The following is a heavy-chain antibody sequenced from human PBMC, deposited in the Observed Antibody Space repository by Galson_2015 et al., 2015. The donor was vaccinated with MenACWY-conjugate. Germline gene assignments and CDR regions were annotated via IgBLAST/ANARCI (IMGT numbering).Heavy chain of an antibody. V-gene: IGHV3-23*01. CDR3: AEAPGSLLTGNYLSGYYYMDV. CDR2: IGSSGFST. CDR1: GFTFSNYA. J-gene: IGHJ6*03. D-gene: IGHD4-11*01. Sequence: SLRLSCAASGFTFSNYAMSWVRQAPGKGLEWVSGIGSSGFSTYYADSVKGRFTMSRDNSKNTLYLQMNSLRAEDTAVYYCAEAPGSLLTGNYLSGYYYMDVWGKGTTVTVSS.